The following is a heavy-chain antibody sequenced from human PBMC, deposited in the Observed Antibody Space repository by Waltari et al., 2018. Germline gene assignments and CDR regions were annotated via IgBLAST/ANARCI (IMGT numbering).Heavy chain of an antibody. CDR1: GGSISSSSSY. Sequence: QLQLQESGPGLVKPSETLSLTCTVSGGSISSSSSYWGWIRQPPGKGLEWIGSIYYSGSTYYNPSLKSRVTISVDTSKNQFSLKLSSVTAADTAVYYCAPVVAATQAFDIWGQGTMVTVSS. D-gene: IGHD2-15*01. CDR3: APVVAATQAFDI. J-gene: IGHJ3*02. V-gene: IGHV4-39*07. CDR2: IYYSGST.